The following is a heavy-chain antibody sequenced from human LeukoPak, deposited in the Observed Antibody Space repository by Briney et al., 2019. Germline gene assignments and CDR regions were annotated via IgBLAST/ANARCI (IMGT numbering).Heavy chain of an antibody. D-gene: IGHD5-18*01. CDR2: ISSSSTI. Sequence: GSLRLSCAASGFTFSSYSMIWVRQAPGKGLEWVSYISSSSTIYYADSVKGRFTISRDNAKNSLYLQMNSLRAEDTAVYYCARVQLWLTPYAFDIWGQGTMVTVSS. CDR1: GFTFSSYS. J-gene: IGHJ3*02. V-gene: IGHV3-48*01. CDR3: ARVQLWLTPYAFDI.